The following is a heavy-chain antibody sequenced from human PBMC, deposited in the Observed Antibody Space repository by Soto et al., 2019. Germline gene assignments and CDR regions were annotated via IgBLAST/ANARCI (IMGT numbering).Heavy chain of an antibody. J-gene: IGHJ4*02. D-gene: IGHD2-15*01. Sequence: GGSLRLSCTASGFTFGDYAMSWFRQAPGKGLEWVGFIRSKAYGGTTEYAASVKGRFTISRDDSKSIAYLQMNSLKTEDTAVYYCTKQNRSGGKGVVIGYWGQGTLVTVSS. CDR2: IRSKAYGGTT. V-gene: IGHV3-49*03. CDR3: TKQNRSGGKGVVIGY. CDR1: GFTFGDYA.